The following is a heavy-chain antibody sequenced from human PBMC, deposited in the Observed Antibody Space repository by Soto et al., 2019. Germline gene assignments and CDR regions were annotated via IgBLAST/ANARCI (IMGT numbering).Heavy chain of an antibody. Sequence: SETLSLTCAVYGGSFSGYYWSWIRQPPGKGLEWIGEINHSGSTNYNPSLKSRVTISVDTSKNQFSLKLSSVTAADTAVYYCARGLKQQQLNWFDPWGQGTLVSLL. J-gene: IGHJ5*02. CDR2: INHSGST. D-gene: IGHD6-13*01. CDR1: GGSFSGYY. V-gene: IGHV4-34*01. CDR3: ARGLKQQQLNWFDP.